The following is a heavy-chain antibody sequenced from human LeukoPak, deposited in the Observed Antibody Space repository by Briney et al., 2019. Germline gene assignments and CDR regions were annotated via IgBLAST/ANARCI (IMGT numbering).Heavy chain of an antibody. D-gene: IGHD6-13*01. J-gene: IGHJ4*02. V-gene: IGHV1-2*02. CDR2: INPNSGGT. Sequence: GASVKVSCKASGYTFTGYYMHWVRQAPGQGLEWMGWINPNSGGTNYAQKFQGRFTMTRDTSISTAYMELSRLRSDDTAVYYCARDHKRYSIYDYWGQGTLVTVSS. CDR3: ARDHKRYSIYDY. CDR1: GYTFTGYY.